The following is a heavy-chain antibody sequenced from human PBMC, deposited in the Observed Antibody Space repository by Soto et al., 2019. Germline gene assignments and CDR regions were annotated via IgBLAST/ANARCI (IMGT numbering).Heavy chain of an antibody. V-gene: IGHV4-31*03. D-gene: IGHD2-2*02. CDR1: GGSISSGGYY. Sequence: PSETLSLTCTVSGGSISSGGYYWSWIRQHPGKGLEWIGYIYYSGSTYYNPSLKSRVTISVDTSKNQFSLKLSSVTAADTAVYYCARVSCSSTSCYNMWFDPWDQGTLVTVSS. CDR3: ARVSCSSTSCYNMWFDP. CDR2: IYYSGST. J-gene: IGHJ5*02.